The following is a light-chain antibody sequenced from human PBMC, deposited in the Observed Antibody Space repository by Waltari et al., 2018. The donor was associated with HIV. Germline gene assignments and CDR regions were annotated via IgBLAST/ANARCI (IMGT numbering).Light chain of an antibody. J-gene: IGKJ1*01. V-gene: IGKV1-27*01. CDR2: GAS. CDR1: QGISNY. CDR3: QKYNSVPPWT. Sequence: DFHMTQSPASLSASVGARVTIPCRASQGISNYLAWYQQKPGKVPKFLIYGASTLQSGVPSRFSGSGSGTDFTLTISSLQPEDVATYYCQKYNSVPPWTFGQGTKVEIK.